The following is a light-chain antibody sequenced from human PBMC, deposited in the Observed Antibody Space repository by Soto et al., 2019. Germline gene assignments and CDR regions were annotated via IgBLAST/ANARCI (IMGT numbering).Light chain of an antibody. CDR2: SNN. J-gene: IGLJ1*01. Sequence: QSVLSQPPSASGTPGQRVTISCSGSSSNIGSNTVSWYQQLPGTAPKLLIYSNNQRPSGVPDRFSGSKSGTSASLAISGLQSEDDSDYYCAAWADSRNCFSVFGTGTKLTVL. CDR1: SSNIGSNT. CDR3: AAWADSRNCFSV. V-gene: IGLV1-44*01.